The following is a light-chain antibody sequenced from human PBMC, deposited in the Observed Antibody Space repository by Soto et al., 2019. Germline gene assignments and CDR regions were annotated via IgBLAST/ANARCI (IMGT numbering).Light chain of an antibody. CDR1: QTVSTNY. J-gene: IGKJ1*01. Sequence: EIVLTQSPGPLSLSPGERATLSCRASQTVSTNYLAWYQQKPGQAPRLLIYGASKSATGIPDRFSGSGSGTDFTLTISRLEPEDFAVYGCQQYGSSPRTFGQGTRWIS. CDR2: GAS. CDR3: QQYGSSPRT. V-gene: IGKV3-20*01.